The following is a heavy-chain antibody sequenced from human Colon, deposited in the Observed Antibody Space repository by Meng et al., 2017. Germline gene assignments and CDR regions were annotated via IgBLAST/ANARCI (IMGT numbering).Heavy chain of an antibody. Sequence: ASVKVSCKASNYTFTNYGITWVRQAPGQGLEWMGWVSADNGNTNYAPKFLGRVTMTTDTSTNTAYMELRSLRSDDSAVYYCARGRYYDILTGYYKGRHFDYWGQGTLVTVSS. CDR3: ARGRYYDILTGYYKGRHFDY. J-gene: IGHJ4*02. CDR1: NYTFTNYG. CDR2: VSADNGNT. D-gene: IGHD3-9*01. V-gene: IGHV1-18*01.